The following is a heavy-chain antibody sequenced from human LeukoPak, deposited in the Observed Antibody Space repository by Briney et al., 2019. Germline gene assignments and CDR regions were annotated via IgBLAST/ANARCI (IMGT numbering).Heavy chain of an antibody. CDR3: ARPFYYDNNGGEGMDV. CDR1: GFTFTRFN. Sequence: GGSLRLSCAASGFTFTRFNMNWVRQDPGKGLELVSSITTSGTYIYYADSVKGRFTISRDNAKNSLYLQMNSLRAEDTAVYYCARPFYYDNNGGEGMDVWGQGTTVTVSS. D-gene: IGHD3-22*01. CDR2: ITTSGTYI. V-gene: IGHV3-21*06. J-gene: IGHJ6*02.